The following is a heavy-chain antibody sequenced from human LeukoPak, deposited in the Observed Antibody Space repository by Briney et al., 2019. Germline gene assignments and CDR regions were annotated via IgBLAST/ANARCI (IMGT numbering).Heavy chain of an antibody. Sequence: PGGSLRLSCAASGFTFSSYWMSWVRQAPGKGLEWIGEINHSGSTNYNPSLKSRVIISIDTSKNQFSLKLSSVTAADTAVYYCARSPPFDYWGQGTLVTVSS. J-gene: IGHJ4*02. V-gene: IGHV4-34*01. CDR2: INHSGST. CDR3: ARSPPFDY. CDR1: GFTFSSYW.